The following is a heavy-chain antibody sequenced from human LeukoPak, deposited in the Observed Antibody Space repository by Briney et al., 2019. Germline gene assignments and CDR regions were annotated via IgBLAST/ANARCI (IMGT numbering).Heavy chain of an antibody. J-gene: IGHJ4*02. CDR3: AKEVGFDSSGYRIDY. D-gene: IGHD3-22*01. CDR2: ISYDGSNK. Sequence: GGSLRLSCAASGFTFSSYAMHWVRQAPGKGLEWVAVISYDGSNKYYADSVKGRFTISRDNSKNTLYLQMNSLRAEDTAVYYCAKEVGFDSSGYRIDYWGQGTLVTVSS. CDR1: GFTFSSYA. V-gene: IGHV3-30-3*01.